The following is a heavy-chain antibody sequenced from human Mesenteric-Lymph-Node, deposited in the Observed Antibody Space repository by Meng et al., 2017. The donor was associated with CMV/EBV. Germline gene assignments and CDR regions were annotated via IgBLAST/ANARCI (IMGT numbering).Heavy chain of an antibody. Sequence: SVKVSCKASGGTFSSYAISWVRQAPGQGLEWMGGIIPIFGTANYAQKFQGRVTITTDESTSTAYMELSSLRSEDTAVYYCARHSNYYYGMDVWGQGTTVTVSS. CDR1: GGTFSSYA. D-gene: IGHD4-11*01. CDR3: ARHSNYYYGMDV. CDR2: IIPIFGTA. V-gene: IGHV1-69*05. J-gene: IGHJ6*02.